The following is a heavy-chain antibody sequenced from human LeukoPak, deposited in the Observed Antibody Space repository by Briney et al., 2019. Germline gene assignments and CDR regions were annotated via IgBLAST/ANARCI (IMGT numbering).Heavy chain of an antibody. J-gene: IGHJ4*02. D-gene: IGHD3-22*01. Sequence: GGSLRLSCADSGFTFRSYAMHWVRQAPGKGLEWVAVISYDGSNKYYADSVKGRFTISRDNSKNTLYLQMNSLRAEDTAVYYCAGETSGYLDYWGQGTLVTVSS. V-gene: IGHV3-30*01. CDR3: AGETSGYLDY. CDR2: ISYDGSNK. CDR1: GFTFRSYA.